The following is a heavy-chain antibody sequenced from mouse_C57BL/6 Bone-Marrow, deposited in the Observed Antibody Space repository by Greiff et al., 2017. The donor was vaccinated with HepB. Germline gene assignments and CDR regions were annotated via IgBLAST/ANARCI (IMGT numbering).Heavy chain of an antibody. V-gene: IGHV1-55*01. CDR2: IYPGSGST. J-gene: IGHJ4*01. Sequence: QVQLQQPGAELVKPGASVKMSCKASGYTFTSYWITWVKQRPGQGLEWIGDIYPGSGSTNYNEKFKSKATMTVDTSSSTAYMKLSSLTAEDSAIYYCASLLDYYAMDYWGQGTSVTVSS. CDR1: GYTFTSYW. CDR3: ASLLDYYAMDY. D-gene: IGHD2-10*01.